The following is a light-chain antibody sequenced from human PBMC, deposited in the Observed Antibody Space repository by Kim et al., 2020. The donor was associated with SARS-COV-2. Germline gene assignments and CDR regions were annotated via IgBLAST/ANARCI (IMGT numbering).Light chain of an antibody. CDR2: QDN. Sequence: SVSPGQTARILCSGDKVGEPYVAWYQQKPGQSPVLVIYQDNKRPSGIPERFSGSNSGNTASLSISGTQSMDEADYYCQAWDSAIGIFGGGTQLTVL. V-gene: IGLV3-1*01. CDR3: QAWDSAIGI. CDR1: KVGEPY. J-gene: IGLJ2*01.